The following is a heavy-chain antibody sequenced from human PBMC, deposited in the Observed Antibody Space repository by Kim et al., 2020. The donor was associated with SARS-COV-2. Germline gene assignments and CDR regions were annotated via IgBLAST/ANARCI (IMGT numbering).Heavy chain of an antibody. CDR1: GGSISSYY. CDR3: ARGPVAAYYYYGMDV. Sequence: SETLSLTCTVSGGSISSYYWSWIRQPPGKGLEWIGYIYYSGSTNYNPSLKSRVTISVDTSKNQFSLKLSSVTAADTAVYYCARGPVAAYYYYGMDVWGQGTTVTVAS. V-gene: IGHV4-59*01. CDR2: IYYSGST. D-gene: IGHD6-19*01. J-gene: IGHJ6*02.